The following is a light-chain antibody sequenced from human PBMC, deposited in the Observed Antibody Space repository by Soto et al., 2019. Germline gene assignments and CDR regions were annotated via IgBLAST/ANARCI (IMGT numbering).Light chain of an antibody. J-gene: IGKJ5*01. CDR1: QSVSSNY. V-gene: IGKV3D-20*02. CDR3: QQRSKRPLT. Sequence: EIVMNHPPCTLYESAIYIATLSFRSSQSVSSNYLAWYQQKPGQAPRLLIHGASTRATGVPDRFSGSGSGTDFTLTISSLEPEDFAVYYCQQRSKRPLTFGQGRLPEI. CDR2: GAS.